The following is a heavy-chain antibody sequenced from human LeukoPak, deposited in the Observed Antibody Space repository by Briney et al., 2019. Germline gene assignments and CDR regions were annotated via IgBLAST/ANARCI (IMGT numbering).Heavy chain of an antibody. J-gene: IGHJ4*02. V-gene: IGHV3-7*05. Sequence: GGSLRLSCAASGFTFSRHWMSWVRQPPGKGLEWVANIGPNGNEKYYVDSVKGRFTVSRDNAKSSLYLQMNSLRADDTAVYYCARDIVPPGLFWDYWGQGIPATVSS. CDR3: ARDIVPPGLFWDY. D-gene: IGHD2-2*01. CDR1: GFTFSRHW. CDR2: IGPNGNEK.